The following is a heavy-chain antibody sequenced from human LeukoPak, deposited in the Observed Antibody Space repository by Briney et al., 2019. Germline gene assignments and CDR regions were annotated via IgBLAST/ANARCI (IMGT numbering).Heavy chain of an antibody. CDR2: IWYDGGNK. CDR1: GFNFRDYI. J-gene: IGHJ4*02. CDR3: ARERPTVQGTPDY. V-gene: IGHV3-30*04. Sequence: GGSLRLSCAASGFNFRDYIMHWVRQAPGKGLEWVALIWYDGGNKYYADSVKGRFTISRDNSEDTLFLQMNSPRAEDTAVYFCARERPTVQGTPDYWGQGTLVTVSS. D-gene: IGHD4-17*01.